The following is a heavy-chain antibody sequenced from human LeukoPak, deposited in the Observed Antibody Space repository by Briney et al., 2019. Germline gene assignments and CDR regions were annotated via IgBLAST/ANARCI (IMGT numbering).Heavy chain of an antibody. CDR2: TSAYNGNT. CDR1: GYTFTSYG. V-gene: IGHV1-18*01. Sequence: ASVKVSCKASGYTFTSYGISWVRQAPGQGLEWMGWTSAYNGNTNYAQKLQGRVTMTTDTSTSTAYMELRSLRSDDTAVYYCARTDPGIAVAGNFDYWGQGTLVTVSS. CDR3: ARTDPGIAVAGNFDY. D-gene: IGHD6-19*01. J-gene: IGHJ4*02.